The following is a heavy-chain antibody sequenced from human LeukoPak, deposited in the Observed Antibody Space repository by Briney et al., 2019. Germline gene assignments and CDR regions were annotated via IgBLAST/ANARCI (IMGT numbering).Heavy chain of an antibody. Sequence: GGSLRLSCAASGFFFSNYWMSWVRQAQGKGLEWVANINLDGSGRFYVDSVKGRFTISRDNNKKSVYLQMNSLRAEDTAVYYCARDTDDFQGLDIWGQGTRVTVSS. CDR3: ARDTDDFQGLDI. CDR1: GFFFSNYW. D-gene: IGHD3-3*01. CDR2: INLDGSGR. V-gene: IGHV3-7*01. J-gene: IGHJ3*02.